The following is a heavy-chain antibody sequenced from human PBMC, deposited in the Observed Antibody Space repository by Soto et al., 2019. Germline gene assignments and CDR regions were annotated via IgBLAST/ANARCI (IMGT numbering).Heavy chain of an antibody. Sequence: QVQLQESGPGLVKPSGTLSLTCAVSGGSISSSNWWSWVRQPPGKGLGWIGEIYHSGSTNYNPSLKSRVTISVDKSKNHFSLKLSSVTASDTAVSYCARAAMGGSSGPFDYWGQGTLVTVSS. D-gene: IGHD6-13*01. CDR2: IYHSGST. CDR1: GGSISSSNW. J-gene: IGHJ4*02. V-gene: IGHV4-4*02. CDR3: ARAAMGGSSGPFDY.